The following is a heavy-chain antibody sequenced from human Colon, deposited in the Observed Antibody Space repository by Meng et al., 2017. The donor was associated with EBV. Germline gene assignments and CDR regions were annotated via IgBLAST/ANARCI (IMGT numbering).Heavy chain of an antibody. CDR2: ISTNTGTP. D-gene: IGHD2/OR15-2a*01. CDR1: GYTFSTYT. V-gene: IGHV7-4-1*02. CDR3: ARGGNFDP. J-gene: IGHJ5*02. Sequence: QVQPVQSVSRFKNPGASVKFPRKAAGYTFSTYTINWVRQAHGRGLEWMGWISTNTGTPTYTQGFTGRFVFSLDTSVSTAYLQISSLKAEDTAVYYCARGGNFDPWGQGTLVTVSS.